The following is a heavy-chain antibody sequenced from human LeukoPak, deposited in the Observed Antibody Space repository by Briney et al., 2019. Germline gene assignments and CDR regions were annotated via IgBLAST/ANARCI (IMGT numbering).Heavy chain of an antibody. CDR2: IKQGGSVK. J-gene: IGHJ4*02. Sequence: PGGSLRLSCAASGFTFSNFWMNWVRQAPGKGLEWVANIKQGGSVKHYVDSVKGRSTISRDNTKNSLYLQMNSLRAEDTAVYYCARSIAAVFDYWGQGTLVTVSS. CDR1: GFTFSNFW. V-gene: IGHV3-7*01. CDR3: ARSIAAVFDY. D-gene: IGHD6-13*01.